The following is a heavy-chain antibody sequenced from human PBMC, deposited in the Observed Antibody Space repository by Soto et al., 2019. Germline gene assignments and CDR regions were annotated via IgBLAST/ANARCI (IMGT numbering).Heavy chain of an antibody. V-gene: IGHV4-39*01. CDR1: GGSISSSSYY. CDR3: ARHDGPIWDPLDY. D-gene: IGHD1-26*01. Sequence: QLQLQESGPGLVKPSETLSLTCTVSGGSISSSSYYWGWIRQPPGKGLEWIGSIYYSGSTYYNPSLKSRVTISVDTAKNQFSLKLSSVTAAYTAVYYCARHDGPIWDPLDYWGQGTLVTVSS. CDR2: IYYSGST. J-gene: IGHJ4*02.